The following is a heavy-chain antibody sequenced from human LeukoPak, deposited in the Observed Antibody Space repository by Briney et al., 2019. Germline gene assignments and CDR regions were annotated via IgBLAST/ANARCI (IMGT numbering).Heavy chain of an antibody. CDR1: GYTFTNYG. CDR3: ARLTYYYDSSSWTLDY. Sequence: GASVKVSCKASGYTFTNYGMNWVRQAPGQGLEWMGWINTNTGNPTYAQGFTGRFVFSLDTSVSTAYLQISSLEAEDTAVCYCARLTYYYDSSSWTLDYWGQGTLVTVSS. J-gene: IGHJ4*02. V-gene: IGHV7-4-1*02. CDR2: INTNTGNP. D-gene: IGHD3-22*01.